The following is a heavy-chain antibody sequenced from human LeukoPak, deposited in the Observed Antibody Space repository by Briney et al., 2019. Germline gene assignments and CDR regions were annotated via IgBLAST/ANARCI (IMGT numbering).Heavy chain of an antibody. Sequence: PSETLSLTCSVSGGSISRYYWSWIRQPPGKGLEWIGYISNSGSTSYNPSLKSRVTISVDASKIQFSLKLTSVTAADTAVYYCARPWGTSPSDWGQGTLVTVS. D-gene: IGHD3-16*01. CDR2: ISNSGST. CDR3: ARPWGTSPSD. V-gene: IGHV4-59*01. J-gene: IGHJ4*02. CDR1: GGSISRYY.